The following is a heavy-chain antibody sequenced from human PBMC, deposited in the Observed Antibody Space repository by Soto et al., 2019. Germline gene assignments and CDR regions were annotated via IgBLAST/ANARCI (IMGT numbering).Heavy chain of an antibody. J-gene: IGHJ3*02. Sequence: PGGSLRLSCAASGFTFSSYEMNWVRQAPGKGLEWVSYISSSGSTIYYADSVKGRFTISRDNAKNSLYLQMNSLRAEDTAVYYCARDSSIAVAGSDAFDIWGQGTMVTVSS. CDR1: GFTFSSYE. CDR2: ISSSGSTI. V-gene: IGHV3-48*03. CDR3: ARDSSIAVAGSDAFDI. D-gene: IGHD6-19*01.